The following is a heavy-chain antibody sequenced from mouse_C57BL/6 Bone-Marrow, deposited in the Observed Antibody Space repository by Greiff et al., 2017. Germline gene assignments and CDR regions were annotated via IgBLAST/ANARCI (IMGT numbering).Heavy chain of an antibody. Sequence: EVQLQQSGAELVRPGASVKLSCTASGFNIKDDYMHWVQQRPEQGLEWIGWIDPENGDTDYASKFQGKATITADTSSTTAYLQLSSLTSEDTAVYDCTTIITTGYWGQGTTLTVSS. V-gene: IGHV14-4*01. D-gene: IGHD1-2*01. CDR2: IDPENGDT. J-gene: IGHJ2*01. CDR3: TTIITTGY. CDR1: GFNIKDDY.